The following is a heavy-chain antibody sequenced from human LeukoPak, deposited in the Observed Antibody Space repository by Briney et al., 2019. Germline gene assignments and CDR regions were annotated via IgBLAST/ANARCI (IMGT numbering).Heavy chain of an antibody. CDR3: ARLPMVRGVTEYYFDY. CDR1: GGSISSSSYF. J-gene: IGHJ4*02. Sequence: SETLSLTCSVSGGSISSSSYFWGWIRQPPGKGLEWIGSFSYGGSTYYNPSLKSLFTISVDTSKNRFSLDLYFVTAADTAVYYCARLPMVRGVTEYYFDYWGQGSLVTVSS. V-gene: IGHV4-39*07. CDR2: FSYGGST. D-gene: IGHD3-10*01.